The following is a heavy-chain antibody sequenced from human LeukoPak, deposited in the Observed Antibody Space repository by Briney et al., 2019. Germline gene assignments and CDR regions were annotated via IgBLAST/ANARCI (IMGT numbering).Heavy chain of an antibody. D-gene: IGHD2-2*01. CDR1: GDSITSANYF. CDR3: AREVNVPAGSDGFDI. V-gene: IGHV4-30-4*01. CDR2: MPYNGGA. J-gene: IGHJ3*02. Sequence: SETLSLTCTVSGDSITSANYFRSWIRQPPGEDLEWIGYMPYNGGASYNPSLRGRATISLDTSKSEFSLRLSSVTAPDTAIYYCAREVNVPAGSDGFDIWGQGTMVTVSP.